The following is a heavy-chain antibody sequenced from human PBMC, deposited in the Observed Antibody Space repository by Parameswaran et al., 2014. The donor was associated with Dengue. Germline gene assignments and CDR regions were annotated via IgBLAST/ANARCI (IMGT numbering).Heavy chain of an antibody. CDR2: ISSSSSYT. J-gene: IGHJ6*02. Sequence: GGSLRLSCAASGFTFSSYSMNWVRQAPGKGLEWVSSISSSSSYTHYADSVKGRFTISRDNAKNSLYLQMNSLRAEDTAVYYCARPRDNYDFWSGFYYGMDVRGQGTTVTVSS. V-gene: IGHV3-21*01. D-gene: IGHD3-3*01. CDR1: GFTFSSYS. CDR3: ARPRDNYDFWSGFYYGMDV.